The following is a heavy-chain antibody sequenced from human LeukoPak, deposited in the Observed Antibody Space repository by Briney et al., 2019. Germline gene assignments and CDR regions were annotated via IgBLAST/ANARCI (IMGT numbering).Heavy chain of an antibody. CDR3: AANTPRVVREDAFDI. CDR1: GFTFTSSA. V-gene: IGHV1-58*02. D-gene: IGHD2-21*01. J-gene: IGHJ3*02. CDR2: IVVGSGNT. Sequence: SVKVSCKASGFTFTSSAMQWVRQARGQRLEWIGWIVVGSGNTNYAQKFQERVTITRGMSTDTAYMELSSLRSDDTAVYYCAANTPRVVREDAFDIWGQGTMLTVSS.